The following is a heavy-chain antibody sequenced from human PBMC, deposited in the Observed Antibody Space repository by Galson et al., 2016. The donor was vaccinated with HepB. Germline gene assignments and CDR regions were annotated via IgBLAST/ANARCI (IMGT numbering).Heavy chain of an antibody. V-gene: IGHV4-59*11. D-gene: IGHD3-22*01. Sequence: SETLSLTCTVSGASFGTHSWSWIRQFPGKGLEWIGYIYDRGSTTYNPSLRSRVNISVDTSKNQFSLKLTSVTAADTAVYYCASQWLHWGQGSLVIVSS. J-gene: IGHJ4*02. CDR2: IYDRGST. CDR3: ASQWLH. CDR1: GASFGTHS.